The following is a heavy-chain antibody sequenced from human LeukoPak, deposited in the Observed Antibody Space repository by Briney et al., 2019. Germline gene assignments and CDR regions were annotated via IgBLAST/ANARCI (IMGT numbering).Heavy chain of an antibody. Sequence: GASVKVSCKASGYTFTSYGISWVRQAPGQGLEWMGWISAYNGNTNYAQKLQGRVTMTTDTSTSTAYMELRSLRSDDTAVYYCARVGCYYDSSGCPDYWGQGTLVTVSS. V-gene: IGHV1-18*01. D-gene: IGHD3-22*01. CDR1: GYTFTSYG. J-gene: IGHJ4*02. CDR2: ISAYNGNT. CDR3: ARVGCYYDSSGCPDY.